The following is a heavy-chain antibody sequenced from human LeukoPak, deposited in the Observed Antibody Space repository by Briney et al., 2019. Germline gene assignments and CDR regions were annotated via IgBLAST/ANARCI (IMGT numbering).Heavy chain of an antibody. CDR2: INHSGST. CDR3: ARSNGYGLVGI. CDR1: GGSFSGYY. Sequence: SETLSLTCAVYGGSFSGYYWSWIRQPPGKGLEWIGEINHSGSTNYNPSLKSRVIIIIDTPKNHFSLTLSSVTAADTAVYYCARSNGYGLVGIWGQGTMVTVSS. V-gene: IGHV4-34*01. J-gene: IGHJ3*02. D-gene: IGHD3-10*01.